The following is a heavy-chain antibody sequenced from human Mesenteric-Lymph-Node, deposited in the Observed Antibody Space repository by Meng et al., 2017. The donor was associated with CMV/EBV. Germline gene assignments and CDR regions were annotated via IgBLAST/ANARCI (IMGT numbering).Heavy chain of an antibody. J-gene: IGHJ4*02. D-gene: IGHD5-12*01. V-gene: IGHV4-61*01. CDR2: IYYSGFS. CDR1: GDSVSSDRYY. CDR3: ARVFSGYALS. Sequence: TCSVSGDSVSSDRYYWSWIRQPPGNGLEYIGYIYYSGFSNYNPSLKSRVSISIDTSKDQFSLNLTSVTAADTAVYYCARVFSGYALSWGQGTLVTVSS.